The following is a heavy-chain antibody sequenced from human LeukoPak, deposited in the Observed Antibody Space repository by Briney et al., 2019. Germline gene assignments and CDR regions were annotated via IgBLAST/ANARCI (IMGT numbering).Heavy chain of an antibody. CDR1: GYTFTGYY. CDR3: ARGVIREVVAATRGFWFDP. D-gene: IGHD2-15*01. Sequence: GASVKVSCKASGYTFTGYYMHWVRQAPGQGLEWMGGIIPIFGTANYAQKFQGRVTITADKSTSTAYMELSSLRSEDTAVYYCARGVIREVVAATRGFWFDPWGQGTLVTVSS. CDR2: IIPIFGTA. V-gene: IGHV1-69*06. J-gene: IGHJ5*02.